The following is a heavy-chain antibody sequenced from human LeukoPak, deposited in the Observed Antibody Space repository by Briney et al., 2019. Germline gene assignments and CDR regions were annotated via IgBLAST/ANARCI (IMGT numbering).Heavy chain of an antibody. V-gene: IGHV3-66*01. D-gene: IGHD2-2*01. CDR1: GFTVSDNY. CDR2: IYSGGST. J-gene: IGHJ4*02. CDR3: ARALPAASHTSFDY. Sequence: GGSLRLSCAASGFTVSDNYMSWVRQAPGKGLEWVSIIYSGGSTYYADSVKGRFIISRDISKNTFYLQMNSLRVEDTAVFYCARALPAASHTSFDYWGQGTLVTVSS.